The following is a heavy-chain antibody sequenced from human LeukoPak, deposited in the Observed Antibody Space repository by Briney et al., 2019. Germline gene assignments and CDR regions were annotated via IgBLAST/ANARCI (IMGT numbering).Heavy chain of an antibody. Sequence: GGSLRLSCAASGFTFSSYAMTWVRQAPGTGLEWVSAISGSGASTYYADSVKGRFTISRDNSKDTLYLQMNSLRAEDTALYYCAKDEAYYDFWSSGRYYYYMDVWGEGTTVTVSS. J-gene: IGHJ6*03. CDR3: AKDEAYYDFWSSGRYYYYMDV. CDR1: GFTFSSYA. CDR2: ISGSGAST. D-gene: IGHD3-3*01. V-gene: IGHV3-23*01.